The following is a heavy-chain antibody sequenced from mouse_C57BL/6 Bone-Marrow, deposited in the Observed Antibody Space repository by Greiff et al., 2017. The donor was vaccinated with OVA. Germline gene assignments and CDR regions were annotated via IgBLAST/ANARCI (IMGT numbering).Heavy chain of an antibody. CDR1: GYSITSGYY. CDR3: ARGLYDSFDY. D-gene: IGHD2-3*01. J-gene: IGHJ2*01. CDR2: ISYDGSN. Sequence: EVKLVESGPGLVKPSQSLSLTCSVTGYSITSGYYWNWIRQFPGNKLEWMGYISYDGSNNYNPSLKNRISITRDTSKNQFFLKLNSVTTEDTATYYCARGLYDSFDYWGQGTTLTVSS. V-gene: IGHV3-6*01.